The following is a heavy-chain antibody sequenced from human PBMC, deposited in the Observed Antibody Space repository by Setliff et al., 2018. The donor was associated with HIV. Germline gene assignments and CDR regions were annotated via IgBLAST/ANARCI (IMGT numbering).Heavy chain of an antibody. CDR2: IRYDGSTQ. Sequence: PGGSLRLSCAASGFTFSTYGMQWVRQAPGKGLEWVAFIRYDGSTQYYADSVKGRFTISRDNSKNTLYLQMNSLRAEDTAVYYCAKCGGVTCYSATWYFDYWGQGTLVTVSS. V-gene: IGHV3-30*02. CDR3: AKCGGVTCYSATWYFDY. D-gene: IGHD2-15*01. CDR1: GFTFSTYG. J-gene: IGHJ4*02.